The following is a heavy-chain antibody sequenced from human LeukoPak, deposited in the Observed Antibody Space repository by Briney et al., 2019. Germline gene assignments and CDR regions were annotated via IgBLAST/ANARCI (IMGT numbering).Heavy chain of an antibody. J-gene: IGHJ3*02. CDR3: ARATQPFYYDSSGYYDRGAFDI. CDR2: INHSGST. Sequence: SETLSLTCAVYGGSFSGYYWSWIRQPPGKGLEWIGEINHSGSTNYNPSLKSRVTMSVDTSKNQFSLKLSSVTAADTAVYYCARATQPFYYDSSGYYDRGAFDIWGQGTMVTVSS. D-gene: IGHD3-22*01. CDR1: GGSFSGYY. V-gene: IGHV4-34*01.